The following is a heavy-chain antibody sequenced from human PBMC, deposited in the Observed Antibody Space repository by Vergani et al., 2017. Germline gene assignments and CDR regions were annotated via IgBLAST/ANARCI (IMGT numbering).Heavy chain of an antibody. V-gene: IGHV4-39*01. CDR3: ARQRPVSGWSPGDFDD. CDR2: IYYSGLT. D-gene: IGHD6-19*01. CDR1: GGSISSSRYY. J-gene: IGHJ4*02. Sequence: QLQLQESGPGLVKPSETLSLTCTGPGGSISSSRYYWGWIRQPPGNGLEWIGSIYYSGLTYYNPSLKSRVAISVDTSKNQFSLKVTSVTAADTAVYFCARQRPVSGWSPGDFDDWGQEILVTVSS.